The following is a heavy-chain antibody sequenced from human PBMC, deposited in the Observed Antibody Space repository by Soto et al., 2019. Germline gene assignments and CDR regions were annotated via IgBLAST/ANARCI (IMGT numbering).Heavy chain of an antibody. CDR1: GFTFSSYG. D-gene: IGHD3-3*01. J-gene: IGHJ5*02. CDR2: ISYDGSNK. Sequence: PGGSLRLSCAASGFTFSSYGMHWVRQAPGKGLEWVAVISYDGSNKYYADSVKGRFTIPRDNSKNTLYLQMNSLRAEDTAVYYCAKESFGVVINNWFDPWGQGTLVTVSS. V-gene: IGHV3-30*18. CDR3: AKESFGVVINNWFDP.